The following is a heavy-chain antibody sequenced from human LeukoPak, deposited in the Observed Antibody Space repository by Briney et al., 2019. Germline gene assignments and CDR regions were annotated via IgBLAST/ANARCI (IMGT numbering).Heavy chain of an antibody. CDR2: INPNSGGT. D-gene: IGHD2-15*01. V-gene: IGHV1-2*02. Sequence: GASVKVSCKASGYTFTGYYMHWVRQAPGQGLEWMGWINPNSGGTNYAQKFQGRVTMTRDTSISTAYMELSRLRSDDTAVYYCARDGYCSGGSCYSSYYYYGMDVWGQGTTVTVSS. CDR3: ARDGYCSGGSCYSSYYYYGMDV. CDR1: GYTFTGYY. J-gene: IGHJ6*02.